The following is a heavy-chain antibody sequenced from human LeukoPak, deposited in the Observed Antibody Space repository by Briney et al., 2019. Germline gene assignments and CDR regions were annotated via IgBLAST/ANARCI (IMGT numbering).Heavy chain of an antibody. J-gene: IGHJ5*02. CDR3: ATDAEYSSSLNWFDP. V-gene: IGHV1-69*05. CDR1: GGTFSSYA. D-gene: IGHD6-6*01. Sequence: ASVKVSCKASGGTFSSYAISWVRQAPGQGLEWMGGIIPIFGTANYAQKFQGRVTITTDESTSTAYMELSSLRSEDTAVYYCATDAEYSSSLNWFDPWGQGTLVTVSS. CDR2: IIPIFGTA.